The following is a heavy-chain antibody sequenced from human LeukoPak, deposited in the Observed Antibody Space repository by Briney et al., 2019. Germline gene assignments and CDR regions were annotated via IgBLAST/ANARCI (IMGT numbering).Heavy chain of an antibody. V-gene: IGHV1-69*01. J-gene: IGHJ4*02. CDR3: ARDKRYCSSTSRSYYFDY. Sequence: SVKVSCKASGGTFSSYAISWVRQAPGQGLEWMGGIIPIFGTANYAQKFQGRVTITADESTSTAYMELSSLRSEDAAVYYCARDKRYCSSTSRSYYFDYWGQGTLVTVSS. CDR2: IIPIFGTA. CDR1: GGTFSSYA. D-gene: IGHD2-2*01.